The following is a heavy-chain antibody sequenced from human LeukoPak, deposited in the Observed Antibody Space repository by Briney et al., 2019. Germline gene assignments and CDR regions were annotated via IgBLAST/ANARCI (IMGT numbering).Heavy chain of an antibody. Sequence: GGSLRLSCAASGFTFSSYAMSWVRQAPGKGLEWVSAISGSGGSTYYADSVKGRFTISRDNSKNTLYLRMNSLRAEDTAVYYCAKDREKVIAAAGFNWFDPWGQGTLVTVSS. J-gene: IGHJ5*02. CDR2: ISGSGGST. V-gene: IGHV3-23*01. CDR3: AKDREKVIAAAGFNWFDP. CDR1: GFTFSSYA. D-gene: IGHD6-13*01.